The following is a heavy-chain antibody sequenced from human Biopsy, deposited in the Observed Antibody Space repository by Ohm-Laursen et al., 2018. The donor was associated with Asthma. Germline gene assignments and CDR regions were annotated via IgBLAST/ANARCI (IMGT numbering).Heavy chain of an antibody. D-gene: IGHD1-7*01. J-gene: IGHJ4*02. CDR2: SSAYNGHT. CDR1: GYTFTGYY. Sequence: ASVKVSCKASGYTFTGYYMHWVRQAPGQGLEWMGWSSAYNGHTKYAQKFHDRVTMTRDTSTSTVYMELSSLRSEDTAVYYCARRGITGTTLDYWGQGTLVTVSS. V-gene: IGHV1-2*02. CDR3: ARRGITGTTLDY.